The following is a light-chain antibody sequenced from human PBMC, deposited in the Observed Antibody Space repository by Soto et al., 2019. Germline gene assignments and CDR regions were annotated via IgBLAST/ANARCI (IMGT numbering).Light chain of an antibody. J-gene: IGLJ1*01. V-gene: IGLV1-40*01. CDR1: SSNIGAGYD. CDR2: GNR. CDR3: QSCDSSLSGSGV. Sequence: QAVVTQPPSVSGAPGQRVTISCTGTSSNIGAGYDVHWYQQFPGTAPKLLIYGNRNRPSGVPDRFSGSKSGTSASLAITGLQAEDEATYYCQSCDSSLSGSGVFGTGTQLTVL.